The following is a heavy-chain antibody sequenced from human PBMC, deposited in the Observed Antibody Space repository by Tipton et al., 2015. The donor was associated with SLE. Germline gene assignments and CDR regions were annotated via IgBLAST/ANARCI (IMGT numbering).Heavy chain of an antibody. CDR2: ISAYNGNT. D-gene: IGHD2-15*01. CDR3: ARDCSGGSCAQGSYYYGMDV. V-gene: IGHV1-18*01. CDR1: GGTFSSYG. J-gene: IGHJ6*02. Sequence: QSGPEVKKPGSSVKVSCKASGGTFSSYGISWVRQAPGQGLEWMGWISAYNGNTNYAQKLQGRVTMTTDTSTSTAYMELRSLRSDDTAVYYCARDCSGGSCAQGSYYYGMDVWGQGTTVTVSS.